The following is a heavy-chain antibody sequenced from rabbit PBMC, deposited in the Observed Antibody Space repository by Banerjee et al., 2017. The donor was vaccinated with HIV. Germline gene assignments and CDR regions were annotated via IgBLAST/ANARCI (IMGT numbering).Heavy chain of an antibody. J-gene: IGHJ4*01. CDR1: AFSFSSGLP. V-gene: IGHV1S40*01. D-gene: IGHD8-1*01. CDR3: ARDAGYVGGGYGNFIYFNL. Sequence: QSLEESGGDLVKPGASLTLTCTASAFSFSSGLPMCWVRQAPGKGLEWIACLDTGSFPTTYYATWAKGRFTISKASSTTVTLQMTSLTTADTATYFCARDAGYVGGGYGNFIYFNLWGPGTLVTVS. CDR2: LDTGSFPTT.